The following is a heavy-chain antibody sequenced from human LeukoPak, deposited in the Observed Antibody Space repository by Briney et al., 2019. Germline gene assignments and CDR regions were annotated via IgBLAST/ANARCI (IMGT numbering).Heavy chain of an antibody. Sequence: PGGSLRLSCAASGFTFSNYWMSWVRQAPGKGLEWVANIKQDGSEKYYVDSVKGRFTISRDNAKNSLYLQMNSLRAEDTAVYYCAKDAGKLAYCGGDCYSWGQGTLVTVSS. CDR1: GFTFSNYW. V-gene: IGHV3-7*03. D-gene: IGHD2-21*02. CDR2: IKQDGSEK. J-gene: IGHJ5*02. CDR3: AKDAGKLAYCGGDCYS.